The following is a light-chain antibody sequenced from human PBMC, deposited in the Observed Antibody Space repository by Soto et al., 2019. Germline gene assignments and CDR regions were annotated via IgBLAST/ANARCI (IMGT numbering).Light chain of an antibody. CDR1: TSDIAGYNY. CDR3: NSYTSASFYV. V-gene: IGLV2-14*01. Sequence: QPGLGEPASVSGSPGHSITISCSGTTSDIAGYNYVSWYQQHPGKAPKLLIYEVTSRASGVSHRFSGSKSGNTASLTISGLQAEEEAEYYCNSYTSASFYVFGTGTKVTVL. J-gene: IGLJ1*01. CDR2: EVT.